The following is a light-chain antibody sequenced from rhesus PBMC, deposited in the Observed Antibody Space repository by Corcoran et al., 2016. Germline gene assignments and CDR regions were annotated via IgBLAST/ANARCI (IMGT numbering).Light chain of an antibody. Sequence: DIQMSQSPSSLSASVGDKVNITCRASQGISHALAWYQQKPGKAPKPLIYAASNLESGVPSRFNGIRSRTDFTLTISSLQPEDFATYYCQHGYSTPYSFGQGTKVEIK. CDR1: QGISHA. CDR3: QHGYSTPYS. V-gene: IGKV1-33*02. CDR2: AAS. J-gene: IGKJ2*01.